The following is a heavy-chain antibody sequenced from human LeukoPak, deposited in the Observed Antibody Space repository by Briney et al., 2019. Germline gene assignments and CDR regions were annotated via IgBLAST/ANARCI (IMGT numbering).Heavy chain of an antibody. V-gene: IGHV3-23*01. CDR2: ISGSGGST. D-gene: IGHD4/OR15-4a*01. CDR3: AKDRSFFSYGGNYPYGMDV. CDR1: GFTFSSYA. Sequence: GGSLRLSCAASGFTFSSYAMSWVRQAPGKGLEGVSAISGSGGSTYYADSVKGRFTISRDNSKNTLYLQMNSLRAEDTAVYYCAKDRSFFSYGGNYPYGMDVWGQGTTVTVSS. J-gene: IGHJ6*02.